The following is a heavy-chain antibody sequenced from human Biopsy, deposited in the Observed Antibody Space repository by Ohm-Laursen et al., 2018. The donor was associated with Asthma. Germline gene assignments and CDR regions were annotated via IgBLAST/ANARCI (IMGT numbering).Heavy chain of an antibody. J-gene: IGHJ6*02. D-gene: IGHD3-10*01. CDR1: GYSFNSAG. V-gene: IGHV1-18*01. CDR3: ARAVDYSHYYGIDV. Sequence: SSVMVSCRTSGYSFNSAGITWGRQAPGQGLEWMGWISVYNGNTKVAQKLQDRVTMITDTSTSTAYMELRSLRSDDTAVYFCARAVDYSHYYGIDVWGQGTTVTVS. CDR2: ISVYNGNT.